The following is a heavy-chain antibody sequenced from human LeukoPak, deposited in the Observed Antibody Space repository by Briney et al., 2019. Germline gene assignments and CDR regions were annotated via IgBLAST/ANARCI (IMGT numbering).Heavy chain of an antibody. J-gene: IGHJ4*02. CDR3: AKDSLEGAFDY. Sequence: PGGSLRLSCAASGFTFSSYAMHWVRQAPGKGLEWVAVISYDGSNKYYADSVKGRFPISRDNSKNTLQMNSLRAEDTAVYYCAKDSLEGAFDYWGQGTLVTVSS. V-gene: IGHV3-30-3*01. D-gene: IGHD3-16*01. CDR2: ISYDGSNK. CDR1: GFTFSSYA.